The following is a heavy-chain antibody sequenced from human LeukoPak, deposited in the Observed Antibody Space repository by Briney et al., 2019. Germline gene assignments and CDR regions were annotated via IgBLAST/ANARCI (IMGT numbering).Heavy chain of an antibody. V-gene: IGHV4-59*01. CDR1: GGSISSYY. D-gene: IGHD3-10*01. CDR3: ARGGSYYGSGSYPDY. Sequence: SETLSLTCTVSGGSISSYYWSWIRQPPGKGLEWIGYIYYSGSTNYNPSLKSRVTISVDTSKNQFSLKLSSVTAADAAVYYCARGGSYYGSGSYPDYWGQGTLVTVSS. J-gene: IGHJ4*02. CDR2: IYYSGST.